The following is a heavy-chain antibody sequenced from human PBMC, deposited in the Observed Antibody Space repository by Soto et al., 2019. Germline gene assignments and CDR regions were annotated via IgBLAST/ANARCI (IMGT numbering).Heavy chain of an antibody. J-gene: IGHJ4*02. Sequence: QVQLVQSGAEVKKPGASVKVSCKASGYTFTSYYFHWVRQAPGQGLEWVGLINPSGGSTTYARKFQVRVTMTRDTSTSTVYMELSSLRSEDTAVYFCARSNWNDVSYFDYWGQGTLVTVSS. CDR2: INPSGGST. CDR1: GYTFTSYY. V-gene: IGHV1-46*03. D-gene: IGHD1-1*01. CDR3: ARSNWNDVSYFDY.